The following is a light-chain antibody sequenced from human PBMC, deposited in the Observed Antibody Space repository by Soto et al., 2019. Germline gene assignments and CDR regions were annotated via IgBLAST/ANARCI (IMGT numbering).Light chain of an antibody. CDR2: GNS. V-gene: IGLV1-40*01. CDR1: SSNIGAGYD. J-gene: IGLJ1*01. CDR3: QSHDSSLSAYV. Sequence: QSVLTQQPPVSGAPGQRVTISGTGSSSNIGAGYDVHGYQQLPGTGPKLLISGNSNRPSGVPDRFSGSRSGTSASLAITGLQAEDEADYYCQSHDSSLSAYVFGTGTKVTVL.